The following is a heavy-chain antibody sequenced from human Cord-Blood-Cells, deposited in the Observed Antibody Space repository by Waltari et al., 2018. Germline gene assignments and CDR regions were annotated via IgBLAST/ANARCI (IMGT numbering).Heavy chain of an antibody. CDR1: GGSISSGGYY. D-gene: IGHD4-4*01. J-gene: IGHJ4*02. V-gene: IGHV4-31*03. Sequence: QVQLQESGPGLVKPSQTLSLTCTVSGGSISSGGYYWSWIRQHPGKGLEWIGYIYYSGSTYDNPSLKSRVTISVDTSKNQFSRKLSSVTAADTAVYYCAGEREWGYSNYYFDYWGQGTLVTVSS. CDR3: AGEREWGYSNYYFDY. CDR2: IYYSGST.